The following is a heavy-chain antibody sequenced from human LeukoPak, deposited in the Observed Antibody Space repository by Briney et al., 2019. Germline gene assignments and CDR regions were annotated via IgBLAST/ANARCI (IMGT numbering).Heavy chain of an antibody. CDR1: GGTFSSYA. V-gene: IGHV1-18*01. CDR3: ARGLPDWWEWFDP. Sequence: GASVKVSCKASGGTFSSYAISWVRQAPGQGLEWMGWISTYNDNTNYAQKLQGRVTMTTDTSTSTAYMDLRSLRSDDTAVYYCARGLPDWWEWFDPWGQGTLVTVSS. J-gene: IGHJ5*02. CDR2: ISTYNDNT. D-gene: IGHD1-26*01.